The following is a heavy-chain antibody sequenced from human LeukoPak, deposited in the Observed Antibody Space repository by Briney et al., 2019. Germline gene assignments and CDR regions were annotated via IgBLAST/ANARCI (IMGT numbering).Heavy chain of an antibody. J-gene: IGHJ6*03. D-gene: IGHD6-19*01. V-gene: IGHV1-69*06. CDR1: GGTFSSYA. Sequence: VASVKVSCKASGGTFSSYAISWVRQAPGQGLEWMGGIIPIFGTANYAQKFQGRVTITAGKSTSTAYMELSSLRSEDTAVYYCARDRVGYSSGWYPLYYYYYYMDVWGKGTTVTVSS. CDR2: IIPIFGTA. CDR3: ARDRVGYSSGWYPLYYYYYYMDV.